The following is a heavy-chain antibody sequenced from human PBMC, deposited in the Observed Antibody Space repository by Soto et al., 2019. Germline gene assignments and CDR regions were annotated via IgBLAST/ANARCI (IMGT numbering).Heavy chain of an antibody. D-gene: IGHD2-15*01. J-gene: IGHJ3*02. CDR2: ISGSGGST. V-gene: IGHV3-23*01. CDR3: AKGGLVVDAFDI. Sequence: EVQLLEPGGGLVQPGGSLRLSCAASGFTFSSYAMSWVRQAPGKGLEWVSAISGSGGSTYYADSVKGRFTISRDNSKNTLYLQMNSLRAEDTAVYYCAKGGLVVDAFDIWGQGTMVTVSS. CDR1: GFTFSSYA.